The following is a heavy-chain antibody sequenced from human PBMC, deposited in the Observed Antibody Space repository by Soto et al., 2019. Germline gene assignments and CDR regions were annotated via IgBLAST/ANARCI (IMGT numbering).Heavy chain of an antibody. D-gene: IGHD3-10*01. CDR3: ARGRASGRYYILDY. V-gene: IGHV1-8*01. Sequence: ASVKVSCKASGNTFTSYDIILVRQATGHGLEWMGWINPNSRNIGYAQKFQGRVTMTRDIAIRTGYMEVSRLRSDDTAVYYCARGRASGRYYILDYWGQGTSVPVSS. CDR2: INPNSRNI. J-gene: IGHJ4*02. CDR1: GNTFTSYD.